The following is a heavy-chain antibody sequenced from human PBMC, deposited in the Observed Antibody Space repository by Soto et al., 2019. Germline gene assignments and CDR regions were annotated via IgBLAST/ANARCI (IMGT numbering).Heavy chain of an antibody. D-gene: IGHD3-10*01. CDR2: INAGNGYT. Sequence: QVQLLQSGATQGKPGASVKVSCKTSGFTFTSYAIYWVRQAPGQRFEWLGWINAGNGYTSYSQKFQGRVAITTDASASTAYLELSSLKSEDTALYYCAKGRATLVRGVWLDPWGQGTLVTVSS. CDR1: GFTFTSYA. CDR3: AKGRATLVRGVWLDP. V-gene: IGHV1-3*05. J-gene: IGHJ5*02.